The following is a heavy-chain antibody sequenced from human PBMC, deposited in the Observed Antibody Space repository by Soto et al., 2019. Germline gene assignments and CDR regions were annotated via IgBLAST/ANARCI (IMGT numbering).Heavy chain of an antibody. D-gene: IGHD2-15*01. CDR1: GFTFSSYA. CDR3: AKYCTGGSCQTIYDMDV. CDR2: ISGSGISR. V-gene: IGHV3-23*01. Sequence: GGSLRLSCAASGFTFSSYAMNWVSQAPGKGLEWVSGISGSGISRYYADSVEGRFTISRDNSKNTLYLQMNSLRAEDTAVYYCAKYCTGGSCQTIYDMDVWGQGTTVPSP. J-gene: IGHJ6*03.